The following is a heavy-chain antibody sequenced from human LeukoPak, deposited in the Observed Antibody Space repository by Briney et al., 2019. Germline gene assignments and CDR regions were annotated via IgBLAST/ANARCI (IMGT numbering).Heavy chain of an antibody. D-gene: IGHD3-10*01. Sequence: SETLSLTCAVYGGSFSNYYWSWIRQPPGKGLEWIGEINHGGSTNYNPSLKSRVTLPVGTSENHFSLKLSSVTAADTAVYYCASLLATGRYFDYWGQGTLVTVSS. CDR2: INHGGST. V-gene: IGHV4-34*01. CDR3: ASLLATGRYFDY. J-gene: IGHJ4*02. CDR1: GGSFSNYY.